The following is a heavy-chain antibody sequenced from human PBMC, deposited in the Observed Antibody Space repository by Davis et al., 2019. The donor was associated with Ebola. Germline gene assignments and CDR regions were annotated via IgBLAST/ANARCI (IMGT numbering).Heavy chain of an antibody. D-gene: IGHD2-15*01. CDR1: GYSFTSYW. CDR2: IYPADSDT. V-gene: IGHV5-51*01. CDR3: ARLSCAGGSCANWLDA. Sequence: KVSCKGSGYSFTSYWIDWVRQMPGKGLEWMAIIYPADSDTRYSPSFQGQVTISADKSIRTVYLQWSSLRASDTAIYFCARLSCAGGSCANWLDAWGQGTLVTVSS. J-gene: IGHJ5*02.